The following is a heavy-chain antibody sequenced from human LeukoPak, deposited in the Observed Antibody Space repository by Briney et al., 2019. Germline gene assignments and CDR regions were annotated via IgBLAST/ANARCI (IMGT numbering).Heavy chain of an antibody. V-gene: IGHV1-69*13. J-gene: IGHJ4*02. Sequence: GASVKVSCKASGGTFSSYATSWVRQAPGQGLEWVGGIIPIFGTANYAQKFQGRVTITADESTSTAYMELSSLRSEDTAVYYCARAATYYYDSSGYLRLDYWGQGTLVTVSS. CDR3: ARAATYYYDSSGYLRLDY. CDR2: IIPIFGTA. D-gene: IGHD3-22*01. CDR1: GGTFSSYA.